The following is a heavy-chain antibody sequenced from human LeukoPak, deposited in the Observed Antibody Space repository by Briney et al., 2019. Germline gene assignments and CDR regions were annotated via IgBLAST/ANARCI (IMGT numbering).Heavy chain of an antibody. Sequence: ASVKVSCKASGYAFTGYYMHWVRQAPGQGLEWMGWISPNSGGTNYAQKFQGRVTMTRDTSISTAYMELSRLRSDDTAVYYCARVRGAERRVRYGMDVWGQGTTVTVSS. CDR1: GYAFTGYY. CDR2: ISPNSGGT. CDR3: ARVRGAERRVRYGMDV. D-gene: IGHD1-1*01. J-gene: IGHJ6*02. V-gene: IGHV1-2*02.